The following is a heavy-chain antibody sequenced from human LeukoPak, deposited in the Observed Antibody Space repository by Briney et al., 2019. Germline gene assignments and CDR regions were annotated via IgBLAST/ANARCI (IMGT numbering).Heavy chain of an antibody. CDR2: INTNTGNP. CDR3: AREVPLLWFGELVDY. V-gene: IGHV7-4-1*02. CDR1: GYTFTSYA. J-gene: IGHJ4*02. D-gene: IGHD3-10*01. Sequence: ASVNVSCKASGYTFTSYAMNWVRQAPGQGLEWMGWINTNTGNPTYAQGFTGRFVFSLDTSVSTAYLQISSLKAEDTAVYYCAREVPLLWFGELVDYWGQGTLVTVSS.